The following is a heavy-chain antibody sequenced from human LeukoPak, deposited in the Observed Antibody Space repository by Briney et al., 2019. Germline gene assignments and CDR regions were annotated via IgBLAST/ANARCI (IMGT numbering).Heavy chain of an antibody. D-gene: IGHD6-19*01. CDR3: ARTYSSGWYSDYGMDV. Sequence: GGSLRLSCAASGFTFSSYAMHWVRQAPGKWLEWVAVISYDGSNKYYADSVKGRFTISRDNSKNTLYLQMNSLRAEDTAVYYCARTYSSGWYSDYGMDVWGKGTTVTVSS. CDR2: ISYDGSNK. V-gene: IGHV3-30*04. CDR1: GFTFSSYA. J-gene: IGHJ6*04.